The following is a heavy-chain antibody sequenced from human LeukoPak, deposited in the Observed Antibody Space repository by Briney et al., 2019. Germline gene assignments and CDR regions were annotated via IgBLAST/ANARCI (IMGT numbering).Heavy chain of an antibody. CDR1: GGSISSSSYY. CDR3: ASRPNDSSGYYLY. D-gene: IGHD3-22*01. Sequence: SETLSLTCTVSGGSISSSSYYWGWIRQPPGKGLEWIGSIYYSGSTYYNPSLKSRVTISVDTSKNQFSLKLSSVTAADTAVYYWASRPNDSSGYYLYWGQGTLVTVSS. V-gene: IGHV4-39*01. J-gene: IGHJ4*02. CDR2: IYYSGST.